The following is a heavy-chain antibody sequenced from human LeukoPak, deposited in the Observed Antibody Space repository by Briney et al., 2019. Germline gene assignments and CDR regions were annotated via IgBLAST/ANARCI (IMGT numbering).Heavy chain of an antibody. CDR2: ISAYNGNT. J-gene: IGHJ4*02. CDR1: GYTFTSYG. Sequence: ASVKVSCKSSGYTFTSYGIIWVRQAPGQGLEWMGWISAYNGNTNYAQKLQGRVTMTTDTSTSTAYMELRSLKSDDTAVYYCARDSVFDSSGYYYYGYWGQGTLVTVSS. V-gene: IGHV1-18*01. D-gene: IGHD3-22*01. CDR3: ARDSVFDSSGYYYYGY.